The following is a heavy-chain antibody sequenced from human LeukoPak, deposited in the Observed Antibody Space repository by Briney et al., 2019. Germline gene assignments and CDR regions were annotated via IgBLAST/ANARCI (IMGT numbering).Heavy chain of an antibody. Sequence: GESLQISCKGSGYSFTSYWISWVRQMPGKGLEWMGRIDPSDSYTNYSPSSQGHVTISADKSISTAYLQWSSLKASDTAMYYCAVYDRDAGYSYGSPFDYWGQGTLVTVSS. V-gene: IGHV5-10-1*01. CDR3: AVYDRDAGYSYGSPFDY. CDR2: IDPSDSYT. D-gene: IGHD5-18*01. CDR1: GYSFTSYW. J-gene: IGHJ4*02.